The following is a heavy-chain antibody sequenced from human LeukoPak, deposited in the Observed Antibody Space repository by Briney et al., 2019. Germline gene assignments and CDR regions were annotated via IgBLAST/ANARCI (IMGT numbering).Heavy chain of an antibody. CDR3: ARVSEEMDTITFDY. CDR1: GYTFSSYD. CDR2: ISAYNGNT. Sequence: GASVQVSCKASGYTFSSYDISWVRQAPGQGLEWMGWISAYNGNTNYAQKLQGRVTMTTDTSTSTAYLELRSLRSDDTAVYYCARVSEEMDTITFDYWGQGTLVTVSS. J-gene: IGHJ4*02. D-gene: IGHD5-24*01. V-gene: IGHV1-18*01.